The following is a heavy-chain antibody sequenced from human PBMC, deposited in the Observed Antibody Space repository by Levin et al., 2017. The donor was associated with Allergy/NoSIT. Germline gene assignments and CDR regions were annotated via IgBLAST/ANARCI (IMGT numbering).Heavy chain of an antibody. J-gene: IGHJ6*02. Sequence: GESLKISCKGSGYSFTSYWIGWVRQMPGKGLEWMGIIYPGDSDTRYSPSFQGQVTISADKSISTAYLQWSSLKASDTAMYYCARSQQPARGYYYGMDVWGQGTTVTVSS. V-gene: IGHV5-51*01. D-gene: IGHD6-13*01. CDR2: IYPGDSDT. CDR1: GYSFTSYW. CDR3: ARSQQPARGYYYGMDV.